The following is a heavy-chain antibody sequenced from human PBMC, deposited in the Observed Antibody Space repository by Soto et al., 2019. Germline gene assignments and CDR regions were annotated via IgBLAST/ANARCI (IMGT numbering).Heavy chain of an antibody. CDR3: EKDIAVAGTYGMDV. V-gene: IGHV3-23*01. D-gene: IGHD6-19*01. Sequence: GGSLGLSVAASGFPFSSYAMSWVRQAPGKGLEWVSAISGSGGSTDYADSVKGRFTISRDNSKNTLYLQMNSLRAEDTAVYYCEKDIAVAGTYGMDVWGQGTTVTVSS. CDR2: ISGSGGST. CDR1: GFPFSSYA. J-gene: IGHJ6*02.